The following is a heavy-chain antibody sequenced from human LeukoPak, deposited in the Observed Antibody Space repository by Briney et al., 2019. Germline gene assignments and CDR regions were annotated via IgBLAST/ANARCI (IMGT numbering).Heavy chain of an antibody. V-gene: IGHV3-23*01. CDR3: AKEADYYGSSGYYYVDYFDY. J-gene: IGHJ4*02. D-gene: IGHD3-22*01. CDR2: ISGSGGST. CDR1: GFTFSSYA. Sequence: GGSLRLSCAASGFTFSSYAMSWVRQAPGKGLEWVSAISGSGGSTYYADSVKGRFTISRDNSKNTLYLQMNSLRAEDTAVYYCAKEADYYGSSGYYYVDYFDYWGQGTLVTVSS.